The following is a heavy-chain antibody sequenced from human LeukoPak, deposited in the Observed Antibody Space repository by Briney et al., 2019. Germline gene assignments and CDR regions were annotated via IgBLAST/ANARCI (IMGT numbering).Heavy chain of an antibody. Sequence: SGLVSCKVSGYTSPFYGITWVRHAPGQGLEWMGRFIPILGIANYAQKFQGRVTIPADNTTSTAYMELSSLRSEDTAVYYCARVLYGSGSYRGEKNYYYYVMDVWGQGTTVTVSS. CDR3: ARVLYGSGSYRGEKNYYYYVMDV. J-gene: IGHJ6*02. D-gene: IGHD3-10*01. V-gene: IGHV1-69*04. CDR1: GYTSPFYG. CDR2: FIPILGIA.